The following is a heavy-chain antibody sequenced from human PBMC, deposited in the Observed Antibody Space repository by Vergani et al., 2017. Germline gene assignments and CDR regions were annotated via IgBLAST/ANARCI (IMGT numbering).Heavy chain of an antibody. CDR3: AIRLYCSSTSCTYYYYMDV. V-gene: IGHV5-51*03. D-gene: IGHD2-2*01. CDR2: IYPGDSDT. J-gene: IGHJ6*03. Sequence: EVQLVQSGAEVKKPGESLKISCKGSGYSFTSYWIGWVRQMPGKGLEWMGIIYPGDSDTRYSPSFQGQVTISADKSISTAYLQWSSLKASDTAMYYCAIRLYCSSTSCTYYYYMDVWGKGTTVTVSS. CDR1: GYSFTSYW.